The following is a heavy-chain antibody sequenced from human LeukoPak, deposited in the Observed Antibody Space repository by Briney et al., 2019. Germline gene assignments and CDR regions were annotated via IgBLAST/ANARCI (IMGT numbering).Heavy chain of an antibody. CDR3: AVVAATPPWFDP. V-gene: IGHV1-69*13. CDR2: IIPIFGTA. Sequence: ASVNVSCKASGGTFSSYAISWVRQAPGQGLEWMGGIIPIFGTANYAQKFQGRVTITADESTSTAYMELSSLRSEDTAVYYCAVVAATPPWFDPWGQGTLVTVSS. J-gene: IGHJ5*02. CDR1: GGTFSSYA. D-gene: IGHD2-15*01.